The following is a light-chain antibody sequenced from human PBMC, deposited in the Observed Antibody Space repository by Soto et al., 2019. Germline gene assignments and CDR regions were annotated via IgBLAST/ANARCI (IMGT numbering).Light chain of an antibody. Sequence: QPVLTQSSSAPASLGSSVKLTCTLSSGHSSYIIAWHQQQPGKAPRYLMKLEGSGSYNKGSGVPDRFSGSSSGADRYLTISNLQFEDEADYYCETWDSNTHVFGTGTKLTV. CDR3: ETWDSNTHV. CDR1: SGHSSYI. CDR2: LEGSGSY. J-gene: IGLJ1*01. V-gene: IGLV4-60*02.